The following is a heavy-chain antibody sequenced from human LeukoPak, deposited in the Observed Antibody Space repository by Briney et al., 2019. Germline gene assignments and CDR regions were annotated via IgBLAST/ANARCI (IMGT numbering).Heavy chain of an antibody. Sequence: GGSLRLSCVVSDFTFAVSWVRQAPGKGLAWISTINGRGDDSFHADSVKGWFTISRDTTKNTLYLRMGSLRAADTAMYFCVRMRGPERRHCFDYWSQGALLIVSS. CDR2: INGRGDDS. CDR1: DFTFA. J-gene: IGHJ4*02. D-gene: IGHD2-2*01. V-gene: IGHV3-23*01. CDR3: VRMRGPERRHCFDY.